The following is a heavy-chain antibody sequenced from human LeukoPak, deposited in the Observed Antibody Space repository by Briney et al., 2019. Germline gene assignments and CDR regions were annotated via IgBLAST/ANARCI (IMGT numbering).Heavy chain of an antibody. CDR1: GYSFTSYW. J-gene: IGHJ4*02. Sequence: GVSLNISSKGSGYSFTSYWISWVRQMPGGGVEWVGRIDPSASYSNYSQSFQGLGTIAADKTINTAYLQWSSLKASDTAMYYCARRRRFGGLYYFDYWGQGTLVTVSS. CDR3: ARRRRFGGLYYFDY. CDR2: IDPSASYS. V-gene: IGHV5-10-1*01. D-gene: IGHD3-10*01.